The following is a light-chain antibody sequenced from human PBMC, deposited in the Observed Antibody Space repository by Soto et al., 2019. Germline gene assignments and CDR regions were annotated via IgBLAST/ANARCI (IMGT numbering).Light chain of an antibody. CDR1: QSVSSN. J-gene: IGKJ4*01. Sequence: EIVITQSPATLSVSPGERATLSCRASQSVSSNLAWYQQTPGQAPRLLIYGASTRATAIPARFSGSGSGTEFTLTISSLQSEDFAVYYCQQYDNWPLTFGGGTKVEIK. V-gene: IGKV3-15*01. CDR3: QQYDNWPLT. CDR2: GAS.